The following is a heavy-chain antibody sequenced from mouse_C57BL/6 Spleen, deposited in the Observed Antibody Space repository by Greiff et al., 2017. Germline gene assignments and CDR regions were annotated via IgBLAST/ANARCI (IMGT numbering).Heavy chain of an antibody. D-gene: IGHD2-4*01. CDR3: AKQDPLYYDYDGDYFDY. V-gene: IGHV1-81*01. J-gene: IGHJ2*01. CDR1: GYTFTSYG. CDR2: IYPRSGNT. Sequence: VQLQQSGAELARPGASVKLSCKASGYTFTSYGISWVKQRTGQGLEWIGEIYPRSGNTYYNEKFKGKATLTADKSSSTAYMELRSLTSEDSAVYFCAKQDPLYYDYDGDYFDYWGQGTTLPVSS.